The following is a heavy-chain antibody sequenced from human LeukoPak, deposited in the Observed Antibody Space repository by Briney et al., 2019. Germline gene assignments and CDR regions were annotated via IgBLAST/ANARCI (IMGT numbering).Heavy chain of an antibody. CDR1: GGSISSYY. D-gene: IGHD4-17*01. J-gene: IGHJ3*02. CDR2: IYHGGTT. V-gene: IGHV4-59*12. Sequence: PSETLSLTCTVSGGSISSYYWGWIRQPPGKGLEWIANIYHGGTTYDNPSLKSRLTISIDKSKNHFSLELRSVTAADTAVYYCARDRTLTTMTPEAFDIWGQGTMVTVSS. CDR3: ARDRTLTTMTPEAFDI.